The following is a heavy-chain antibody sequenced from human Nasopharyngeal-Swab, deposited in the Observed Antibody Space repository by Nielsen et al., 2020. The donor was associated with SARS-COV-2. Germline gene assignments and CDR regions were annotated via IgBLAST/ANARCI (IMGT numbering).Heavy chain of an antibody. CDR3: AKLGYFDL. J-gene: IGHJ2*01. V-gene: IGHV3-9*01. CDR2: ISWNSGSI. Sequence: SLKISCAASGFTFDDYAMHWVRQAPGKGLEWVSGISWNSGSIGYADSVKGRFTISRDNAKNSLYLQMNSLRAEDTALYYCAKLGYFDLWGRGTLVTV. CDR1: GFTFDDYA.